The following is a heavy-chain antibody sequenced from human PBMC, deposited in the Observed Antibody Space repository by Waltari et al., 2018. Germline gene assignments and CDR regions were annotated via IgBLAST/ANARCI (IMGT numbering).Heavy chain of an antibody. Sequence: QVQLVQSGAEVKKPGASVKVSCKASGYTFTGYYMHWVRQAPGQGLEWMGWINPNSGGTNDAQKFQGRGTMTRETSISTAYMELSRLRSDETAVYYCARVVGATTDYYYYGMDVWGQGTTVTVSS. D-gene: IGHD1-26*01. CDR3: ARVVGATTDYYYYGMDV. CDR1: GYTFTGYY. J-gene: IGHJ6*02. V-gene: IGHV1-2*02. CDR2: INPNSGGT.